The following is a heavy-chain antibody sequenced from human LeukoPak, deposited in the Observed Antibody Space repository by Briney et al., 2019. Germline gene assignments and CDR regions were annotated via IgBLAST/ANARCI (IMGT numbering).Heavy chain of an antibody. D-gene: IGHD3-22*01. CDR1: GGSFSGYY. CDR2: INHSGST. Sequence: PSETLSLTCAVCGGSFSGYYWSWIRQPPGKGLEWIGEINHSGSTNYNPSLKSRVTISVDTSKNQFSLKLSSVTAAETAVYYCAPRAAYYYDSSGYYGDYWGQGTLVTVSS. CDR3: APRAAYYYDSSGYYGDY. V-gene: IGHV4-34*01. J-gene: IGHJ4*02.